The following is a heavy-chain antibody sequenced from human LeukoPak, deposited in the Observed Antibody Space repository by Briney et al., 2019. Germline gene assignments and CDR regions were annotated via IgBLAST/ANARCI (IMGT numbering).Heavy chain of an antibody. CDR2: ISGSGGST. CDR1: GFTFSSYA. CDR3: AKRPRGNYLDPFDY. D-gene: IGHD3-10*01. Sequence: GGSLRLSCAASGFTFSSYAMSWVRQAPGKGLEWLSVISGSGGSTYYADSVKGRFTISRDDSKNTLYLQMNSLRADDTAVYYCAKRPRGNYLDPFDYWGQGTLVTVSS. J-gene: IGHJ4*02. V-gene: IGHV3-23*01.